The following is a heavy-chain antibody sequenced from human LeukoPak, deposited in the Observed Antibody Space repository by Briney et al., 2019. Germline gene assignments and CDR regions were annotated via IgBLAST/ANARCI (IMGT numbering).Heavy chain of an antibody. Sequence: AGGSLRLSCAASGFTFSSYAMHWVRQAPGKGLEWVAVISYDGSNKYYADSVKGRFTISRDNSKNTLYLQMNSLRAEDTAVFYCARGGARSSSYYYYGMDVWGLGTTVTVSS. CDR1: GFTFSSYA. V-gene: IGHV3-30-3*01. J-gene: IGHJ6*02. D-gene: IGHD6-13*01. CDR3: ARGGARSSSYYYYGMDV. CDR2: ISYDGSNK.